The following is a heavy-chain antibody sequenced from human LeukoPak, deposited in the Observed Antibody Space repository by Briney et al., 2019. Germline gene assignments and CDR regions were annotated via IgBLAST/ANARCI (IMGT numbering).Heavy chain of an antibody. CDR3: AKGTVAAAVTGDYFDY. CDR1: GFTFRSYA. J-gene: IGHJ4*02. D-gene: IGHD6-13*01. CDR2: ISGSSGST. Sequence: GGSLRLSCAASGFTFRSYAMSWVRQAPGKGLEWVSVISGSSGSTYYADSVKGRFTISRDNSKSMMYLQMNSLRAEDTAVYYCAKGTVAAAVTGDYFDYWGQGTLVTVSS. V-gene: IGHV3-23*01.